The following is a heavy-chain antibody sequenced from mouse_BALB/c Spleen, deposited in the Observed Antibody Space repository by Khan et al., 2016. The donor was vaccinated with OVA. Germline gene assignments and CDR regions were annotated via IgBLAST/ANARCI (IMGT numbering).Heavy chain of an antibody. J-gene: IGHJ3*01. CDR1: GFSIKDYY. Sequence: VQLQQSGAELVRSGASVNLSCTASGFSIKDYYMHWVKQRPEQGLEWIGWIDPENGDTEYAPKFQGKATVTADTSSNTAYLQLSSLTSEDTAVYYCNRADDRFAYWGQGTLVTVSA. CDR2: IDPENGDT. CDR3: NRADDRFAY. V-gene: IGHV14-4*02. D-gene: IGHD3-3*01.